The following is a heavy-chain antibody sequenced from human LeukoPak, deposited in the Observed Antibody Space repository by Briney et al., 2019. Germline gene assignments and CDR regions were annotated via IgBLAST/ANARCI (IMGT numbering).Heavy chain of an antibody. Sequence: SETLSLTCTVSRGSVSSSSYYWGWIRQPPGKGLEWIGSIYYNEYTYYNPSLKSRVTISVDTSKNQFSLKLSSVTAADTAVYYCARHGYSGSYYGLSWFDPWGPGTLVTVSS. CDR1: RGSVSSSSYY. CDR3: ARHGYSGSYYGLSWFDP. V-gene: IGHV4-39*01. CDR2: IYYNEYT. J-gene: IGHJ5*02. D-gene: IGHD1-26*01.